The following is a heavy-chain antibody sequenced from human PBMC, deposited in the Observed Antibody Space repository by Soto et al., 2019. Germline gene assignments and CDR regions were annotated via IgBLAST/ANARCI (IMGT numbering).Heavy chain of an antibody. CDR3: ARAISNIGRGDDAFDI. CDR1: GGSISSYY. CDR2: IYYSGST. V-gene: IGHV4-59*01. Sequence: SETLSLTCTVSGGSISSYYWSWIRQPPGKGLEWIGYIYYSGSTNYNPSLKSRVTISVDTPKNQFSLKLSSVTAADTAVYYCARAISNIGRGDDAFDIWGQGTMVTVSS. D-gene: IGHD5-12*01. J-gene: IGHJ3*02.